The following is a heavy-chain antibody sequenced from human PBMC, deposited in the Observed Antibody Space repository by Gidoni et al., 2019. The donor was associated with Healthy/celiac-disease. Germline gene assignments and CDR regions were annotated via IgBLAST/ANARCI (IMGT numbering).Heavy chain of an antibody. CDR3: ARLVARWTSGAFDI. V-gene: IGHV4-59*08. D-gene: IGHD3-10*01. CDR1: GSSIRSYY. J-gene: IGHJ3*02. Sequence: QLQLQESGPGLVKPSETLSLTCTVSGSSIRSYYWRWIRPPPGKGLEWLGYIYYSGSTNYNPSLKSRVTISVDTSKNQFSLKLSSVTAADTAVYYCARLVARWTSGAFDIWGQGTMVTVSS. CDR2: IYYSGST.